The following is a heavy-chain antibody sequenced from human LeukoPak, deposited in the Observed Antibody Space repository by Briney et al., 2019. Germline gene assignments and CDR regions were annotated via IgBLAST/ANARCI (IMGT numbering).Heavy chain of an antibody. V-gene: IGHV3-48*03. CDR1: GFTFSSYE. CDR2: ISTSGSSK. Sequence: PGGSLRLSCAASGFTFSSYEMNWVRQAPGKGLEWVSYISTSGSSKHYADSVKGRLTIARDNAKNSLYLQMNSLRADDTAVYYCARCRYSSGWLDAFDIWGQGTMVTVSS. J-gene: IGHJ3*02. D-gene: IGHD6-19*01. CDR3: ARCRYSSGWLDAFDI.